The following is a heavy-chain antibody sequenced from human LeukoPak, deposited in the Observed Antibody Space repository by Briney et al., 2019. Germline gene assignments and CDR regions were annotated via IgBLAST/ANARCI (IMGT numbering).Heavy chain of an antibody. V-gene: IGHV1-69*05. CDR2: IIPIFGTA. CDR3: ARGAQLRFLEWLFDAFDI. Sequence: GASVKVSCKASGGTFSSYAISWVRQAPGQGLEWMGGIIPIFGTANYAQKFQGRVTITTDESTSTAYMELSSLRSEDTAVYYCARGAQLRFLEWLFDAFDIWGQGTMVTVSS. CDR1: GGTFSSYA. D-gene: IGHD3-3*01. J-gene: IGHJ3*02.